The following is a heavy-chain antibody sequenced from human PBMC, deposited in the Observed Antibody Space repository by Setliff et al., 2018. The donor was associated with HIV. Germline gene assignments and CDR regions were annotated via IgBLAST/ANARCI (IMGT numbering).Heavy chain of an antibody. CDR1: GYSISSNDW. D-gene: IGHD2-21*02. CDR2: IYYSGSI. J-gene: IGHJ4*02. Sequence: SETLSLTCVVSGYSISSNDWWGWIRQSPGKGLEWIGCIYYSGSIYYNPSLKSRVTMSVDTSKNQFSLKLSSVTAVDTAVYYCAKKGNGDYYFDYWGQGTLVTVSS. V-gene: IGHV4-28*05. CDR3: AKKGNGDYYFDY.